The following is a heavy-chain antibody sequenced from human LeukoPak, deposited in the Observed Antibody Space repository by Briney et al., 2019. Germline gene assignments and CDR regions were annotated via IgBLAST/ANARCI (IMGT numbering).Heavy chain of an antibody. J-gene: IGHJ4*02. CDR1: GYTVTSYG. Sequence: GASVKVSCKASGYTVTSYGIIWWRQAPGQGREWMGWISAYNGNIINAQTLQRRVTMTTDPSTRTDYMEMRSLRSADPTAEYCATYRGASRNYVFGYWGQGTLVTVSS. CDR2: ISAYNGNI. V-gene: IGHV1-18*01. D-gene: IGHD4-11*01. CDR3: ATYRGASRNYVFGY.